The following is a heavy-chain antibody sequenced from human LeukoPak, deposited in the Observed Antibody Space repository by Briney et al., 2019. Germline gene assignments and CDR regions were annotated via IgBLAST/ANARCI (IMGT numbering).Heavy chain of an antibody. J-gene: IGHJ4*02. CDR1: GGTFSSYA. CDR2: IIPIFGTA. CDR3: ATERKNYYDSSGYGFDY. V-gene: IGHV1-69*13. D-gene: IGHD3-22*01. Sequence: SVKVSCKASGGTFSSYAISWVRQAPGQGLEWMGGIIPIFGTANYAQKFQGRVTITADESTSTAYMELSSLRSEDTAVYYCATERKNYYDSSGYGFDYWGQGTLVTVSS.